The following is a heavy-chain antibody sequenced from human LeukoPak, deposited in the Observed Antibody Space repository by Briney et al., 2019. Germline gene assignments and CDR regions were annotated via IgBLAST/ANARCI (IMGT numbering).Heavy chain of an antibody. CDR2: FNPEYRET. CDR3: TTGTFYSGSGAYLNYFDP. D-gene: IGHD3-22*01. Sequence: GASVKVSCKVFGYTLSKLSIHWVRQAPGGELEWMGGFNPEYRETTYIQRFQDRVTMTEDISTDTAYMELSSLRSGDTAVYYCTTGTFYSGSGAYLNYFDPWGQGTLVTVSS. V-gene: IGHV1-24*01. J-gene: IGHJ5*02. CDR1: GYTLSKLS.